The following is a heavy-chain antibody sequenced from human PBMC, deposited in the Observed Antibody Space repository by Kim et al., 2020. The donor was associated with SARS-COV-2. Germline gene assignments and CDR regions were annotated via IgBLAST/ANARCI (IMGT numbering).Heavy chain of an antibody. CDR3: ARDYRWVLPGSNYGMDV. CDR1: GGSISSYY. D-gene: IGHD1-26*01. V-gene: IGHV4-59*01. Sequence: SETLSLICTVSGGSISSYYWSWIRQPPGKGLEWIGYIYYSGSTNYNPSLKSRVTISVDTSKNQFSLKLSSMTAADTAVYYCARDYRWVLPGSNYGMDVWGQGTTVTVSS. CDR2: IYYSGST. J-gene: IGHJ6*02.